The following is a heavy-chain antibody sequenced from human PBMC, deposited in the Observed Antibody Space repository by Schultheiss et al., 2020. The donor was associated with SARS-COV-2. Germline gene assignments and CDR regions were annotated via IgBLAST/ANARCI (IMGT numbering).Heavy chain of an antibody. V-gene: IGHV4-39*07. CDR2: IYYSGST. CDR3: AREEQGSMVRGVIDY. J-gene: IGHJ4*02. D-gene: IGHD3-10*01. Sequence: SQTLSLTCTVSGGSISSSSYYWGWIRQPPGKGLEWIGSIYYSGSTNYNPSLKSRVTISVDKSKNQFSLQLNSVTPEDTAVYYCAREEQGSMVRGVIDYWGQGTLVTVAS. CDR1: GGSISSSSYY.